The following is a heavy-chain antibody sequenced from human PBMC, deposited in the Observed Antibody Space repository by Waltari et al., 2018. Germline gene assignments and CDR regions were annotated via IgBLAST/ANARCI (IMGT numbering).Heavy chain of an antibody. CDR3: ARVPGTLWRSSWSGMDV. Sequence: QVQLQESGPGLVKPSETLSLTCTVSGGSISSYYWSWIRQPPGKGLEWIGYIYYSGSTNYNPSLKSRVTISVDTSKNQFSLKLSSVTAADTAVYYCARVPGTLWRSSWSGMDVWGRGTTVTVSS. CDR2: IYYSGST. J-gene: IGHJ6*02. V-gene: IGHV4-59*01. CDR1: GGSISSYY. D-gene: IGHD6-13*01.